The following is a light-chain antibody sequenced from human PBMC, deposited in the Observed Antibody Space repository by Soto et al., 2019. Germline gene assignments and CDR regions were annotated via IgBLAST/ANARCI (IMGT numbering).Light chain of an antibody. V-gene: IGLV2-14*02. J-gene: IGLJ1*01. CDR3: QSYDSSLSGSEV. CDR2: GNG. CDR1: SSDVGSYNL. Sequence: QPALTQPASVSGSPGQSITISCTGTSSDVGSYNLVSWYQHHPGTAPKLLIYGNGNRPSGVPDRFSGSKSGTSASLAITGLQADDEADYYCQSYDSSLSGSEVFGTGTKVTVL.